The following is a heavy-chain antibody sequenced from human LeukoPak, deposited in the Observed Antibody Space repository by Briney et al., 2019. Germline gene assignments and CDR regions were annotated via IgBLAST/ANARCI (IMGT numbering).Heavy chain of an antibody. V-gene: IGHV4-31*03. CDR3: ARGSAYGVHFDY. J-gene: IGHJ4*02. CDR2: IYYSGST. D-gene: IGHD4-17*01. CDR1: GGSISSVGYY. Sequence: SETLSLTCTVSGGSISSVGYYWSWIRQHPGKGLEWIGYIYYSGSTYYNPSLKSRVTISVDRSKNQFSLKLNSVTAADTAVYYCARGSAYGVHFDYWGQGTLVTVSS.